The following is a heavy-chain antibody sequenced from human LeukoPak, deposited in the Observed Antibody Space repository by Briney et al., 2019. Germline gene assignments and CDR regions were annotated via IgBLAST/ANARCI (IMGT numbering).Heavy chain of an antibody. CDR2: IYPGDSDT. CDR3: AREGSIFGVVSSFDI. Sequence: GESLKISCKASGYSFTSYCVGWVRQMPGKGLEWMGIIYPGDSDTRYSPSFQGQVTISADKSISTAYLQWSSLRASDTAMYYCAREGSIFGVVSSFDIWGQGTMVTVSS. J-gene: IGHJ3*02. V-gene: IGHV5-51*01. D-gene: IGHD3-3*01. CDR1: GYSFTSYC.